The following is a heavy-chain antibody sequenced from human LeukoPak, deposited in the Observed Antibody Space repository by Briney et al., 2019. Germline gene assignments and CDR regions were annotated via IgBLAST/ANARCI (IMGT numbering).Heavy chain of an antibody. CDR2: FYHGGST. Sequence: PSETLSLTCTVSGYSISTGYYWDWIRQPPGKGLEWIGTFYHGGSTYYNPSLKSRVTISVDTSKNQFSLNLTSVTAADTAVYYCARGYSYGLGDYFDYWGQGTLVTVSS. CDR3: ARGYSYGLGDYFDY. V-gene: IGHV4-38-2*02. J-gene: IGHJ4*02. D-gene: IGHD5-18*01. CDR1: GYSISTGYY.